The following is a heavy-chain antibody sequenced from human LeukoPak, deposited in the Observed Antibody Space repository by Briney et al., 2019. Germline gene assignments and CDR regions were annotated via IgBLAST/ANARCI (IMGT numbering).Heavy chain of an antibody. J-gene: IGHJ4*02. CDR2: ISGSGGST. CDR1: GFTFSSYA. CDR3: AKSVLLWFGELPQFDY. V-gene: IGHV3-23*01. D-gene: IGHD3-10*01. Sequence: QSGGSLRLSCAASGFTFSSYAMSRVRQAPGKGLEWVSAISGSGGSTYYADSVKGRFTISRDNSKNTLYLQMNSLRAEDTAVYYCAKSVLLWFGELPQFDYWGQGTLVTVSS.